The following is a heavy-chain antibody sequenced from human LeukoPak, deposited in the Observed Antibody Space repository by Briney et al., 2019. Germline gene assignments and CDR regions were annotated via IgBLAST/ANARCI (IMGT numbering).Heavy chain of an antibody. CDR2: ISGGGDIT. V-gene: IGHV3-23*01. D-gene: IGHD2-21*02. CDR1: GFNFANHA. CDR3: VREDTPATANY. Sequence: GGSLRLSCAASGFNFANHAMSWVRQTPGKGLEWVSAISGGGDITYYADSVTGRFTISRDSSKDTLFLQMHSLRPGDTAVYYCVREDTPATANYWGQGTLVTISS. J-gene: IGHJ4*02.